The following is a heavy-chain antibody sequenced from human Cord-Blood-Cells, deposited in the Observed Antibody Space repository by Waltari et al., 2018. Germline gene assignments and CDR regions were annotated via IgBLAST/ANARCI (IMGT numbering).Heavy chain of an antibody. V-gene: IGHV1-24*01. J-gene: IGHJ4*02. D-gene: IGHD2-2*01. Sequence: QVQLVQSGAEVKKPGASVKVSCKVSGYTLTELSMHRVRQAPGKGLEWMGGFDPEDGETIYAQKFQGRVTMTEDTSTDTAYMELSSLRSEDTAVYYCARAGRYCSSTSCYTDYWGQGTLVTVSS. CDR1: GYTLTELS. CDR2: FDPEDGET. CDR3: ARAGRYCSSTSCYTDY.